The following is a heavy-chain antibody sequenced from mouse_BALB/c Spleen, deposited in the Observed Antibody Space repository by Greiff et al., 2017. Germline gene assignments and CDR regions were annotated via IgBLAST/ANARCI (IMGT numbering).Heavy chain of an antibody. J-gene: IGHJ2*01. V-gene: IGHV1-80*01. D-gene: IGHD4-1*01. Sequence: VHLVESGAELVRPGSSVKISCKASGYAFSSYWMNWVKQRPGQGLEWIGQIYPGDGDTNYNGKFKGKATLTADKSSSTAYMQLSSLTSEDSAVYFCARVPLTGSYYFDYWGQGTTLTVSS. CDR1: GYAFSSYW. CDR2: IYPGDGDT. CDR3: ARVPLTGSYYFDY.